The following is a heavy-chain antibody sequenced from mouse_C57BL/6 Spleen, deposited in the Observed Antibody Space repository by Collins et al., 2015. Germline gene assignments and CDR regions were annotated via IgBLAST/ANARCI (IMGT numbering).Heavy chain of an antibody. CDR2: IYPGSGNT. V-gene: IGHV1-76*01. CDR1: GYTFTDYY. Sequence: QVQLKQSGAELVRPGASVKLSCKASGYTFTDYYINWVKQRPGQGLEWIARIYPGSGNTYYNEKFKGKATLTAEKSSSTAYMQLSSLTSEDSAVYFCARFLTGWYFDVWGTGTTVTVSS. J-gene: IGHJ1*03. CDR3: ARFLTGWYFDV.